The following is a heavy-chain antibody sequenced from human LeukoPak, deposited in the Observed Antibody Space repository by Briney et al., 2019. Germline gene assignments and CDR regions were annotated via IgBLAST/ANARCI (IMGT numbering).Heavy chain of an antibody. V-gene: IGHV4-39*01. Sequence: SETLSLTCTVSGGSISSTSYYWGWIRQPPGKGLEWIGSISYSGSTYYNPSLKSRVTISVDTSKNQFSLKLSSVTAADTAVYYCARRWSGGYFEWLSTFDPWGQGTLVTVSS. D-gene: IGHD3-9*01. CDR3: ARRWSGGYFEWLSTFDP. J-gene: IGHJ5*02. CDR2: ISYSGST. CDR1: GGSISSTSYY.